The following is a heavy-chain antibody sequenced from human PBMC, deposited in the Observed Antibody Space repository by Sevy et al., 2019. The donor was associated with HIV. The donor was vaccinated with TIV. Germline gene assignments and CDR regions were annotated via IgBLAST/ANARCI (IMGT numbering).Heavy chain of an antibody. D-gene: IGHD2-21*02. V-gene: IGHV4-59*01. Sequence: SETLSLTCRVSGVSISSDYWSWIRQPPGKEPEWIGYIHHSGNSNYKTSLKSRVTMSVDTSKNQFSLNLGSVSAADTAVYYCARSVTANYMDVWGKGTTVTVSS. J-gene: IGHJ6*03. CDR1: GVSISSDY. CDR3: ARSVTANYMDV. CDR2: IHHSGNS.